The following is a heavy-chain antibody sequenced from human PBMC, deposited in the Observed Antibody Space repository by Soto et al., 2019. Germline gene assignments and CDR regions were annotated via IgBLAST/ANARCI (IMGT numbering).Heavy chain of an antibody. CDR3: AVVFYYYGSGSDS. CDR2: INPDNSNT. CDR1: GYNFTDYA. Sequence: QVQLVQSGAEVKKPGASVKVPCKASGYNFTDYALHWVRQAPGQGLEWMGWINPDNSNTKYSQKFKVRVTISSDTSANTAYMELRSLTSVDTAVYYCAVVFYYYGSGSDSWGQGTLVIASS. D-gene: IGHD3-10*01. J-gene: IGHJ5*02. V-gene: IGHV1-3*01.